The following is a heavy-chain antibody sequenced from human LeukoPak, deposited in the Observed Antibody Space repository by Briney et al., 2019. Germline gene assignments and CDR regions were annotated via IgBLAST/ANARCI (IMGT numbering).Heavy chain of an antibody. V-gene: IGHV4-39*01. Sequence: SETLSLTCTVSGGSISSSSYYWGWIRQPPGKGLEWIGTIYYSGSTYYNPSLRSRGTISVDTSKNQFSLKLSSVTAADTAVYYCAKGYYYDSSYDYWGQGTLVTVSS. D-gene: IGHD3-22*01. CDR1: GGSISSSSYY. J-gene: IGHJ4*02. CDR2: IYYSGST. CDR3: AKGYYYDSSYDY.